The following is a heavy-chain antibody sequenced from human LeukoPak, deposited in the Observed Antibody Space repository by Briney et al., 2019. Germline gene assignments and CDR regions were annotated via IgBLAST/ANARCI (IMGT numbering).Heavy chain of an antibody. D-gene: IGHD7-27*01. CDR3: ASPTGDQFDY. V-gene: IGHV4-30-4*01. CDR1: GGSLSSGDYY. J-gene: IGHJ4*02. CDR2: IYYSGST. Sequence: SETLSLTCTVSGGSLSSGDYYWSWIRQPPGKGLEWIGCIYYSGSTYYNPSLKSRATISVDTSKNQFSLKLSSVTAADTAVYYCASPTGDQFDYWGQGTLVTVSS.